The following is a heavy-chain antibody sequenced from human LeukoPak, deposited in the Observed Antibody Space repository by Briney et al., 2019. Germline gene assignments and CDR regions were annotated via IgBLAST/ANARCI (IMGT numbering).Heavy chain of an antibody. D-gene: IGHD5-18*01. CDR1: GFTFRNFP. Sequence: GGSLRLSCSASGFTFRNFPMHWVRQAPRKGLEYVAAIGANGHDTYYKDSVKGRFTISRDNYRNTLNLQLSSLKSDDTAIYYCVKEDSAYYDYWGQGTLVTVSS. CDR3: VKEDSAYYDY. V-gene: IGHV3-64D*06. CDR2: IGANGHDT. J-gene: IGHJ4*02.